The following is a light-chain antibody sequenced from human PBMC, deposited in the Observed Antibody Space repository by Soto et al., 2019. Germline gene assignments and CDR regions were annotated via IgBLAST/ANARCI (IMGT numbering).Light chain of an antibody. CDR3: QHYDSSPPWA. CDR1: RAVSYSY. CDR2: GAS. Sequence: EIVLTQSPGTLSLSPGERATLSCRASRAVSYSYLAWYQQKPGQAPSLLIYGASSRATGIPDRFSGSGSGTDVSLTISRLEPEDFAVYYCQHYDSSPPWAFGQGTKVEIK. V-gene: IGKV3-20*01. J-gene: IGKJ1*01.